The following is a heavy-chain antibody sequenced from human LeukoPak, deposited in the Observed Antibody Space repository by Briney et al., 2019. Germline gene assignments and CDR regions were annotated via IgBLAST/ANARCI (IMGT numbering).Heavy chain of an antibody. CDR3: ARPPGSSGYYYPFDY. CDR2: ISSSGSTI. CDR1: GFTFSDYY. V-gene: IGHV3-11*04. J-gene: IGHJ4*02. D-gene: IGHD3-22*01. Sequence: GGSLRLSXAASGFTFSDYYMSWIRQAPGKGLEWVSYISSSGSTIYYADSVKGRFTISRDNAKNSLYLRMNSLRAEDTAVYYCARPPGSSGYYYPFDYWGQGTLVTVSS.